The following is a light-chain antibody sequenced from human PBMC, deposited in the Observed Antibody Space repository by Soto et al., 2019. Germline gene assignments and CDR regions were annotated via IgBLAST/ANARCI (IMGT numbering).Light chain of an antibody. J-gene: IGLJ2*01. CDR2: EVS. Sequence: VLTQPPSASGSPGQSVTISCTGTSSDVGGYNYVSWYQQHPGKAPKLMIYEVSKRPSGVPDRFSGSKSGNTASLTVSGLQAEDEADYYCSSYAGSNNLVFGGGTKLTVL. V-gene: IGLV2-8*01. CDR1: SSDVGGYNY. CDR3: SSYAGSNNLV.